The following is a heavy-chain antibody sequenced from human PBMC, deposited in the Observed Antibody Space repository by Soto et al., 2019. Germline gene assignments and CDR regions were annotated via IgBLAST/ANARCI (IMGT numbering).Heavy chain of an antibody. CDR2: ISYDGSNK. CDR3: ARDLGVPPSSATPLDY. Sequence: QVQLVESGGGVVQPGRSLRLSCAASGFTFSSYAMHWVRQAPGKGLEWVAVISYDGSNKYYADSVKGRFTISRDNSKNTLYLQMNRLRAEDTAVYYCARDLGVPPSSATPLDYWGQGTLVSVSS. V-gene: IGHV3-30-3*01. D-gene: IGHD6-25*01. J-gene: IGHJ4*02. CDR1: GFTFSSYA.